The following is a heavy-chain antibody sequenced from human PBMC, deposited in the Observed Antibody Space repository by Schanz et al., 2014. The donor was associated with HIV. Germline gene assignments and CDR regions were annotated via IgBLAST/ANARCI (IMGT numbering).Heavy chain of an antibody. D-gene: IGHD4-17*01. CDR2: MNPNSGNT. V-gene: IGHV1-8*01. Sequence: QVQLVQSGAEVKKPGASVKVSCKASGYTFTSYDINWVRQATGQGLEWMGWMNPNSGNTGYAQKFQGRVTMTRNTSISTAYMELSSLRAEDTAVYYCAKSRGDSWPYGMDVWGQGTTVTVSS. CDR1: GYTFTSYD. J-gene: IGHJ6*02. CDR3: AKSRGDSWPYGMDV.